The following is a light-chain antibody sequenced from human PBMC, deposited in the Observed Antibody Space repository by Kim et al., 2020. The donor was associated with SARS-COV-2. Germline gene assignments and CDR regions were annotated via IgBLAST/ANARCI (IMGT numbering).Light chain of an antibody. Sequence: SSSLPPPPSFSFSPFPTASLPCSGDKLGDKYACWYQQKPGQSPVLVIYQDSKRPSGIPERFSGSNSGNTATLTISGTQAMDEADYYCQAWDSSTFSAFGTGTKVTVL. CDR1: KLGDKY. CDR2: QDS. CDR3: QAWDSSTFSA. V-gene: IGLV3-1*01. J-gene: IGLJ1*01.